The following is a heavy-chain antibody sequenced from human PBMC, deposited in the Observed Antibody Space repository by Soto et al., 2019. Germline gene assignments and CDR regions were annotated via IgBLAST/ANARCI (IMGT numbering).Heavy chain of an antibody. CDR2: IWYDGSNK. J-gene: IGHJ6*02. CDR3: ARDLVVVADTPLGGMDV. V-gene: IGHV3-33*01. D-gene: IGHD2-15*01. Sequence: GGSLRLSCAASGFTFSSYGMHWVRQAPGKGLEWVAVIWYDGSNKYYADSVKGRFTISRDNSKNTLYLQMNSLRAEDTAVYYCARDLVVVADTPLGGMDVWGQGTTVTVSS. CDR1: GFTFSSYG.